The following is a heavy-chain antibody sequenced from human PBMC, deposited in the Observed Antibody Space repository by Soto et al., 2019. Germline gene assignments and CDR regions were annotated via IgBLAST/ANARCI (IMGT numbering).Heavy chain of an antibody. CDR2: IYYSGST. CDR3: ARLDYGGNYFDY. J-gene: IGHJ4*02. D-gene: IGHD4-17*01. V-gene: IGHV4-39*01. CDR1: GGSISSSSYY. Sequence: SETLSLTCTVSGGSISSSSYYWGWIRQPPGKGLEWIGSIYYSGSTYYNPSLKSRVTISVDTSKNQFSLKLSSVTAADTAVYYCARLDYGGNYFDYWGQGTLVTVSS.